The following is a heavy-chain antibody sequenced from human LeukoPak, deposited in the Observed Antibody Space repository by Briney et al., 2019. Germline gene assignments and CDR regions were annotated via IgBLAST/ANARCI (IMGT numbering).Heavy chain of an antibody. Sequence: GAAVKVSCKASGGTFSSYAISWVRQAPGQGLEWMGGIIPIFGTANYAQKFQGRVTITADESTSTAYMELSSLRSEDTAVYYCARDYYDSSGYYDYWGQGTLVTVSS. D-gene: IGHD3-22*01. CDR1: GGTFSSYA. CDR3: ARDYYDSSGYYDY. CDR2: IIPIFGTA. J-gene: IGHJ4*02. V-gene: IGHV1-69*13.